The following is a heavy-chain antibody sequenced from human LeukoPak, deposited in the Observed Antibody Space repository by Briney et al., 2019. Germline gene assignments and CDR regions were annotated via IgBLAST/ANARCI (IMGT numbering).Heavy chain of an antibody. J-gene: IGHJ4*02. V-gene: IGHV3-23*01. CDR2: IIGSGGST. D-gene: IGHD2-2*01. CDR1: GFTFGSFA. Sequence: GGSLRLSCAASGFTFGSFAMTWVRQAPGKGLEWVSGIIGSGGSTYYADSVKGRFTISRDNSKNTLYLQMNSLRAEDTAVYYCANRGKYCSSTSCLGSAQVDYWGQGTLVTVSS. CDR3: ANRGKYCSSTSCLGSAQVDY.